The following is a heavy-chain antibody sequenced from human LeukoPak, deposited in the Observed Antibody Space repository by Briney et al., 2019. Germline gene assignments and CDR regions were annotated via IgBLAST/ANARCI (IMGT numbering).Heavy chain of an antibody. J-gene: IGHJ4*02. CDR1: GFTFSSYW. CDR3: ARDEGSSGWYRPFDY. CDR2: IKQDGSEK. V-gene: IGHV3-7*01. Sequence: PGGSLRLSCAASGFTFSSYWMSWVRQAPGKGLEWVANIKQDGSEKYYVDSVKGRFTISRDNAKNSLYLQMNSLRAEDTAVYYCARDEGSSGWYRPFDYWGQGTLVTVSS. D-gene: IGHD6-19*01.